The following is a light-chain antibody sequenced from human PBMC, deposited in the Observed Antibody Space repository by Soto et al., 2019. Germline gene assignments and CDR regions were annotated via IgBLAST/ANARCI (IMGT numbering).Light chain of an antibody. J-gene: IGLJ2*01. CDR1: SSDVGGYNY. CDR3: CSYTSSSTLVV. V-gene: IGLV2-14*01. CDR2: DVS. Sequence: QSALTQPAPVSGSPGQSITISCSGTSSDVGGYNYVSWYQQHPGKAPKLMIYDVSNRPSGVSNRFSGSKSGNMASLTISGLQAEDEADYYCCSYTSSSTLVVFGGGTKVTVL.